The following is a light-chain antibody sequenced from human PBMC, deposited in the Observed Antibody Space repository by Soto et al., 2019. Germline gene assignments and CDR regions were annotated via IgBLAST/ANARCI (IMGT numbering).Light chain of an antibody. CDR2: DAS. CDR1: QSISSW. J-gene: IGKJ1*01. V-gene: IGKV1-5*01. Sequence: DIQMTQSPSTLSASVGDRVTITCRASQSISSWLAWYQQKPGKAPNLLIYDASSLESGVPSRFSGSGSGKEFPPTTSRLEADDFSTYYRQQDNSYSPEWTFRQGTKVDI. CDR3: QQDNSYSPEWT.